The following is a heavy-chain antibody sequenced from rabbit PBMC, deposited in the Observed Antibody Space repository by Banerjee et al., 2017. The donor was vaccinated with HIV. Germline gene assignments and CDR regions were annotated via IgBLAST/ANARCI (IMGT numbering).Heavy chain of an antibody. J-gene: IGHJ4*01. CDR2: IYTGSSGTT. CDR3: ARSISGYGYTIDL. CDR1: GFSFSSSYW. V-gene: IGHV1S45*01. Sequence: QEQLVESGGGLVKPEGSLTLTCTASGFSFSSSYWICWVRQAPGKGLEWIACIYTGSSGTTYYASWAKGRFTISKTSSTTVTLQMTSLTAADTATYFCARSISGYGYTIDLWGPGTLVTVS. D-gene: IGHD6-1*01.